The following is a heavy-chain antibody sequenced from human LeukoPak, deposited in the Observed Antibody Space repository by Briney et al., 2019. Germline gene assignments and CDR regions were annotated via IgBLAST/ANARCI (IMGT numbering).Heavy chain of an antibody. CDR3: ARLGLRSYYMDV. J-gene: IGHJ6*03. Sequence: SETLSLTCAVYGGSFSGYYWSWIRQPPGKGLEWIGEINHSGSTNYNPSLKSRVTISVDTSKNQFSLKLSSVTAADTAVYYCARLGLRSYYMDVWGKGTTVTVSS. V-gene: IGHV4-34*01. CDR1: GGSFSGYY. CDR2: INHSGST.